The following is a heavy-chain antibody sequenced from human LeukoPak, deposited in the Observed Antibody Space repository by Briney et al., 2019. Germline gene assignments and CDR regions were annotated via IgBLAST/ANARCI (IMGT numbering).Heavy chain of an antibody. CDR3: AGPISSWFRSFDS. V-gene: IGHV4-39*01. J-gene: IGHJ4*02. D-gene: IGHD6-13*01. CDR2: IYYVGNT. CDR1: GDSIRNTNHY. Sequence: SETLSLTCTVSGDSIRNTNHYWGWIRQPPGKGLEWIGTIYYVGNTYYTPSLKSRVTMSVDTTKNQFSLKLNSVTAADTAVYYCAGPISSWFRSFDSWGPGTMVTVS.